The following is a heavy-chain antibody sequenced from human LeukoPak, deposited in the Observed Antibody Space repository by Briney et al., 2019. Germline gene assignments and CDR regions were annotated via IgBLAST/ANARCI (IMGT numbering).Heavy chain of an antibody. Sequence: GASVKVSCKATVYTFTSYGISWVRQAPGQGLEWMGWISAYNGNTNYAHKLQGRVTMTTDTYTSTAYMELRSLRSDDTAVYYCARDGFYDSSAYYFADYSCHHMDVWGKGTTVTVSS. CDR3: ARDGFYDSSAYYFADYSCHHMDV. D-gene: IGHD3-22*01. V-gene: IGHV1-18*01. CDR2: ISAYNGNT. CDR1: VYTFTSYG. J-gene: IGHJ6*03.